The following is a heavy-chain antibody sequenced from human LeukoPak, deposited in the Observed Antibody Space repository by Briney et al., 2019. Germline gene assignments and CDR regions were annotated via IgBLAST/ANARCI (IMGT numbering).Heavy chain of an antibody. Sequence: PGGSLRLSCAASGFTFSSYSMNWVRQAPGKGLEWVSSISSSSSYIYYADSVKGRFTISRDNAKNSLYLQMNSLRAEDTAVYYCARKRITIFGVVITGHAFDIWGQGTMVTVSS. D-gene: IGHD3-3*01. CDR2: ISSSSSYI. J-gene: IGHJ3*02. V-gene: IGHV3-21*01. CDR1: GFTFSSYS. CDR3: ARKRITIFGVVITGHAFDI.